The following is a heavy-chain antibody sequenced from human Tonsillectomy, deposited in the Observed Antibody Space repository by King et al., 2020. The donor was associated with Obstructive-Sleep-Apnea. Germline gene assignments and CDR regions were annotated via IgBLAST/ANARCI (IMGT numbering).Heavy chain of an antibody. CDR1: GYCFTSYW. J-gene: IGHJ6*02. CDR2: IYPGDSDT. V-gene: IGHV5-51*01. D-gene: IGHD6-13*01. CDR3: ARRYSSSWYTLGGYGMDV. Sequence: QLVQSGAEVKKPGESLKISCKGSGYCFTSYWIGWVRQMPGKGLEWMGIIYPGDSDTRYSPSFQGQVTISADKSISTAYLQWSSLKASDTAMYYCARRYSSSWYTLGGYGMDVWGQGTTVTVSS.